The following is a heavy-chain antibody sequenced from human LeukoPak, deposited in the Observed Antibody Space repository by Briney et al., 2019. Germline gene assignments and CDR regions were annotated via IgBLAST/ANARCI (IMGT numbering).Heavy chain of an antibody. J-gene: IGHJ3*02. CDR3: ARVPHYYDSSGYYDAFDI. V-gene: IGHV3-21*01. CDR2: ISSSSSYI. Sequence: GGSLRLSCAASGFTFSSYSMNWVRQAPGKGLEWVSSISSSSSYIYYADSVKGRFTISRDNAKNSLYLQMNSLRAEDTAVYYCARVPHYYDSSGYYDAFDIWGQGTMVTASS. CDR1: GFTFSSYS. D-gene: IGHD3-22*01.